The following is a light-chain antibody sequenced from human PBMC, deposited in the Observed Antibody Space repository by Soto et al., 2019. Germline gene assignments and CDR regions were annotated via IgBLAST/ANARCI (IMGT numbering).Light chain of an antibody. V-gene: IGLV1-44*01. CDR3: AAWDDSPTGYV. CDR1: SSNIASNT. CDR2: SNN. Sequence: QSVLTQPPSASGTPGQRVTISCSGSSSNIASNTVNWYQQLPGAAPKLLIYSNNQRPSGVPARFSGSKSGTSASLAISGLQSEDEADYYCAAWDDSPTGYVFGTGTKVTVL. J-gene: IGLJ1*01.